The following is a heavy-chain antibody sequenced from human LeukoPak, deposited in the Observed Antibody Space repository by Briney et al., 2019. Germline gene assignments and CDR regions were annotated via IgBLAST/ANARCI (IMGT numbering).Heavy chain of an antibody. D-gene: IGHD2-8*01. Sequence: ASETLSLTCTVSGDSTSNFYWNWIRQSPGKGLEWIGNIHYSGSSVYNPSLKSRGTISIDTSRRQFFLKLNSVTAADTAVYFCALAPNSNWFDFWGPGTLVTVSS. J-gene: IGHJ5*01. CDR3: ALAPNSNWFDF. V-gene: IGHV4-59*03. CDR1: GDSTSNFY. CDR2: IHYSGSS.